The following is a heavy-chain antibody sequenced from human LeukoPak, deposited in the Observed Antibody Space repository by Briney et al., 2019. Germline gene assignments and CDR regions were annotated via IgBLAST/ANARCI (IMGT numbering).Heavy chain of an antibody. CDR2: IYTSGST. V-gene: IGHV4-4*07. D-gene: IGHD2-8*01. Sequence: SETLSLTCTVSVGSISSYYWSWIRQPAGKGLEWIGRIYTSGSTNYNPSLKSRVTMSVDTSKNQFSLKLSSVTHADTAVYYRARGLDCTNGVCYPNEGYYYYMDVWGKGTTVTVSS. CDR3: ARGLDCTNGVCYPNEGYYYYMDV. J-gene: IGHJ6*03. CDR1: VGSISSYY.